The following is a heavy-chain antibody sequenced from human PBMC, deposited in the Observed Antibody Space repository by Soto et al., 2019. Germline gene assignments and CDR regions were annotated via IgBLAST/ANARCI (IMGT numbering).Heavy chain of an antibody. Sequence: SETLSLTCTVSGGSISSYYWSWIRQPAGKGLEWIGRIYTSGSTNYNPSLKSRVAMSVDTSKNQFSLKLSSVTAADTAVYYCARDRYYGSGSSGVDYWGQGTLVTVSS. J-gene: IGHJ4*02. CDR2: IYTSGST. CDR1: GGSISSYY. D-gene: IGHD3-10*01. CDR3: ARDRYYGSGSSGVDY. V-gene: IGHV4-4*07.